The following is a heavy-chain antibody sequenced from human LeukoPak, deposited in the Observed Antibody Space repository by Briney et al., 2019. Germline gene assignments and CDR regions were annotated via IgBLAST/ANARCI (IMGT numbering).Heavy chain of an antibody. CDR2: IIPIFGTA. J-gene: IGHJ4*02. CDR1: GGTFSSYA. V-gene: IGHV1-69*13. CDR3: GFGYSSSWYSFDY. Sequence: SVKVSCKASGGTFSSYAISWVRQAPGQGLEWMGGIIPIFGTANYAQKFQGRVTITADESTSTAYMELSSLRSEDTAVYYCGFGYSSSWYSFDYWGQGTLVTVSS. D-gene: IGHD6-13*01.